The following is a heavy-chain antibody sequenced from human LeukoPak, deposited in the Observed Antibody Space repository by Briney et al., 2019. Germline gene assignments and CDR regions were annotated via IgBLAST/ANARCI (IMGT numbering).Heavy chain of an antibody. CDR2: IYPGDSDT. V-gene: IGHV5-51*01. Sequence: GESLKISCKGSGYSFTNYWIGWVRQMPGKGLEWMGIIYPGDSDTRYSPSFQGQVTISADKSISTAYLQWSSLKASDTAMYYCALTDTYCSGGSCYLNWFDPWGQGTLVTVSS. CDR1: GYSFTNYW. J-gene: IGHJ5*02. D-gene: IGHD2-15*01. CDR3: ALTDTYCSGGSCYLNWFDP.